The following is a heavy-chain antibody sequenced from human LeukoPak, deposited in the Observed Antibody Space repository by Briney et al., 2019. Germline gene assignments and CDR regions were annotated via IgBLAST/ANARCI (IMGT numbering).Heavy chain of an antibody. CDR1: GGSISSSNW. V-gene: IGHV4-4*02. CDR3: ARGLGIAVAGTNFDY. CDR2: IYHSGST. D-gene: IGHD6-19*01. Sequence: SGTLSLTCAVSGGSISSSNWWSWVRQPPGKGLEWIGEIYHSGSTNYNPSLKSRVTISVDKSKNQFSLKLSSVTAADTAVYYCARGLGIAVAGTNFDYWGQGTLVTVSS. J-gene: IGHJ4*02.